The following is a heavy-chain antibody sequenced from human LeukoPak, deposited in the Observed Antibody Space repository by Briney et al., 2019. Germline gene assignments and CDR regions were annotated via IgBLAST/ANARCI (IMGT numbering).Heavy chain of an antibody. CDR1: GGSFSGYY. Sequence: SETLSLTCAVYGGSFSGYYWSWIRQPPGKGLEWMGEINHSGSTNYNPSLKSRVTISVDTSKNQFSLKQSSVTAADTAVYYCARARRGVLRVCMDYWGQGTLVTVSS. V-gene: IGHV4-34*01. D-gene: IGHD4/OR15-4a*01. CDR3: ARARRGVLRVCMDY. J-gene: IGHJ4*02. CDR2: INHSGST.